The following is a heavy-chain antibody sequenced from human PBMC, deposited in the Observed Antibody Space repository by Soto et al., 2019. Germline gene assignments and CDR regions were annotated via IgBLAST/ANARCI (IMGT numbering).Heavy chain of an antibody. V-gene: IGHV4-59*01. CDR3: ARVERWSGYYDY. CDR2: IYYSGST. Sequence: PSESLSLTCTVSGGSISSYYWSWIRQPPGKGLEWIGYIYYSGSTNYNPSLKSRVTISVDTSKNQFSLKLSSVTAADTAVHYCARVERWSGYYDYWGQGTLVTVSS. J-gene: IGHJ4*02. D-gene: IGHD3-3*01. CDR1: GGSISSYY.